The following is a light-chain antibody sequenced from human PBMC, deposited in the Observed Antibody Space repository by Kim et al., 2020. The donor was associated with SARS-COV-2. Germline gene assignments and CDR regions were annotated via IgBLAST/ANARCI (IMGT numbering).Light chain of an antibody. Sequence: DIQMTQSPSSLSASVGDTVTITCRASQDIGNYLSWFQQKPGKAPKSLIYGASTLHSGVPSRFSGSGSGTDFTLTISSLHPEDFASYFCQEYQSYPWTFGQGTKVYIK. J-gene: IGKJ1*01. CDR3: QEYQSYPWT. V-gene: IGKV1-16*01. CDR2: GAS. CDR1: QDIGNY.